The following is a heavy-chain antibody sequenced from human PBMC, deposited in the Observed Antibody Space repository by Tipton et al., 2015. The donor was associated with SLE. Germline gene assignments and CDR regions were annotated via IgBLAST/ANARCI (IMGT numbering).Heavy chain of an antibody. CDR1: GFSVSSNY. Sequence: GSLRLSCAASGFSVSSNYMSWVRQAPGKGLEWVSVIYSGGSTYYADSVKGRFTISRDNSKNSLYLQMNSLRAEDTAVYYCARDTYYDFWSGYRSYYYYMDVWGKGTTVTVSS. D-gene: IGHD3-3*01. V-gene: IGHV3-53*01. J-gene: IGHJ6*03. CDR3: ARDTYYDFWSGYRSYYYYMDV. CDR2: IYSGGST.